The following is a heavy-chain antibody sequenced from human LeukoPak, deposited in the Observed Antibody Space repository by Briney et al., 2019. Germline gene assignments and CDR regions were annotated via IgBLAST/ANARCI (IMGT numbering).Heavy chain of an antibody. V-gene: IGHV3-23*01. Sequence: GGSLRLSCAASGFTFSSYAMSWVRQAPGKGLEWVSAISGSGGSTYYADSVEGRFTISRDNAKNSLYLQMNSLRAEDTAVYYCARELELGAAAGNWGQGTLVTVSS. D-gene: IGHD6-13*01. CDR3: ARELELGAAAGN. CDR1: GFTFSSYA. CDR2: ISGSGGST. J-gene: IGHJ4*02.